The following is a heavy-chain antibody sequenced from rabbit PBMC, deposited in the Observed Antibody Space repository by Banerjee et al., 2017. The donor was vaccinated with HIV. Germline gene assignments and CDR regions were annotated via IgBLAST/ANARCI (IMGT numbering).Heavy chain of an antibody. CDR3: ARDLAAVTGWNFGL. D-gene: IGHD7-1*01. J-gene: IGHJ6*01. CDR1: GFPFNNNFG. V-gene: IGHV1S45*01. CDR2: INTSSGNT. Sequence: QEHLEESGGDLVKPEGSLTLTGTASGFPFNNNFGMGWVRQAPGKGLEWIACINTSSGNTVYASWAKGRFTISRTSSTTVTLQMTSLTGADTATYFCARDLAAVTGWNFGLWGPGTLVTVS.